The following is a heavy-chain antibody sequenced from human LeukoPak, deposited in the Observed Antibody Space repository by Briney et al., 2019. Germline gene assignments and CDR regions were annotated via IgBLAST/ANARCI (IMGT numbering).Heavy chain of an antibody. Sequence: GGSLRLSCAASGFTFSSYGMHWVRQAPGKGLEWVAFIRYDGSNKYYADSVKGRFTISRGNSKNTLYLQMNSLRAEDTAVYYCAKDGGAGDWDPTGPLDYWGQGTLVTVSS. CDR3: AKDGGAGDWDPTGPLDY. CDR1: GFTFSSYG. V-gene: IGHV3-30*02. J-gene: IGHJ4*02. CDR2: IRYDGSNK. D-gene: IGHD2-21*02.